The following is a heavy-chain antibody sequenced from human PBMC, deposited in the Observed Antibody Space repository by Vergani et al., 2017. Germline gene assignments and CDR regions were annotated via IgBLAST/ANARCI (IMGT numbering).Heavy chain of an antibody. CDR2: ISSSSSYI. CDR1: GFTFSSYS. CDR3: ASSPSSGGLYYCDY. V-gene: IGHV3-21*01. D-gene: IGHD6-19*01. J-gene: IGHJ4*02. Sequence: VQLVQSGGGLVKPGGSLRLSCAASGFTFSSYSMNWVRQAPGKGLEWVSSISSSSSYIYYADAVKGRFTISRDNAKNSLYLQRNSLRAEDTAVYYCASSPSSGGLYYCDYWGQGTLGTGAS.